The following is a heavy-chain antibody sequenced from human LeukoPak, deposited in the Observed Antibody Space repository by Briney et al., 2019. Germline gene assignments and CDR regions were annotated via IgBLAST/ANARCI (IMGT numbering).Heavy chain of an antibody. J-gene: IGHJ4*02. CDR3: ARDRDWMLYDY. D-gene: IGHD3-9*01. CDR1: GFTLSTYV. CDR2: ISHDGNTK. Sequence: SGGSLRLSCAGSGFTLSTYVMHWVRQVPGKGLEWVARISHDGNTKFYADSVKGRFTISRDNSKNTLSLEMYSLRAEDTAMYYCARDRDWMLYDYWGQGTLVTVSS. V-gene: IGHV3-33*01.